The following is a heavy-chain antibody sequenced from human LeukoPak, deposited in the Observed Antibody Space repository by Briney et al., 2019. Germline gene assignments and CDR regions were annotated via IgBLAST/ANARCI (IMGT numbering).Heavy chain of an antibody. J-gene: IGHJ4*02. CDR2: ISGSGGST. V-gene: IGHV3-23*01. Sequence: QPGGSLRLSCAASGFTFSSYAMSWGRQARGKGVEWGSAISGSGGSTYSADSVKGRFTTSRDNSKNTLYLQMNSLRAEDTAVYYCAKLGVVIASPPDYWGQGTLVTVSS. D-gene: IGHD2-21*01. CDR1: GFTFSSYA. CDR3: AKLGVVIASPPDY.